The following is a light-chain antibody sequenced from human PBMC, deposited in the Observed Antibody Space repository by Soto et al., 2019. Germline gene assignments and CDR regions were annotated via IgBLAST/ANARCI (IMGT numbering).Light chain of an antibody. Sequence: EIVMTQSPATLSVSPGARATLSCRASQSVGSNLAWYQQRPGQAPRLLIYGASSRATGIPARFSGSGSGTEFTLTISSLQSEDVAVYYCQHHNKWPPVFGQGTKVDIK. V-gene: IGKV3-15*01. CDR2: GAS. J-gene: IGKJ1*01. CDR1: QSVGSN. CDR3: QHHNKWPPV.